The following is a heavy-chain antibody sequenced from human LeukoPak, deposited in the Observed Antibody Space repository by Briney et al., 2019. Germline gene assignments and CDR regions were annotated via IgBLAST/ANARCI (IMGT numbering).Heavy chain of an antibody. CDR1: GFTFSSYW. Sequence: GGSLRLSCAASGFTFSSYWMSWVRQAPGKGLEWVAVISYDGSNKYYADSVKGRFTISRDNSKNTLYLQMNSLRAEDTAVYYCAKTYEWELLRYYFDYWGQGTLVTVSS. V-gene: IGHV3-30*18. D-gene: IGHD1-26*01. CDR2: ISYDGSNK. J-gene: IGHJ4*02. CDR3: AKTYEWELLRYYFDY.